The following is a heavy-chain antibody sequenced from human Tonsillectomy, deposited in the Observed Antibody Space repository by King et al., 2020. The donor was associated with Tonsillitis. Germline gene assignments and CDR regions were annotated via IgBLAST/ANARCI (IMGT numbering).Heavy chain of an antibody. CDR1: GFXFXSYA. Sequence: VXLVESGGGLVXPGGSXXXXCXASGFXFXSYAXSWXRQAPGKGLEWVSAISGSGGSTYYADSVKGRFTISRDNSKNTLYLQMNSLRAEDTAVYYCAKDRRRGITMVRGVISYFDYWGQGTLVTVSS. D-gene: IGHD3-10*01. J-gene: IGHJ4*02. CDR2: ISGSGGST. CDR3: AKDRRRGITMVRGVISYFDY. V-gene: IGHV3-23*04.